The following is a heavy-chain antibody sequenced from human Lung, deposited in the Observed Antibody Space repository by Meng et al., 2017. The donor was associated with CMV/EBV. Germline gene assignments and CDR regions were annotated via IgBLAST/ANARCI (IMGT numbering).Heavy chain of an antibody. CDR3: ARGSYYYDSSGPFDP. CDR1: AYTFTGYY. D-gene: IGHD3-22*01. CDR2: INANSGGT. J-gene: IGHJ5*02. Sequence: SVXVSXXAFAYTFTGYYLHWVRQAPGQGLEWMEWINANSGGTNYAQKFQGRVTMTRDMAIGTAYMSLSRLRSDDTAVYYCARGSYYYDSSGPFDPWGQGTXVTVSS. V-gene: IGHV1-2*02.